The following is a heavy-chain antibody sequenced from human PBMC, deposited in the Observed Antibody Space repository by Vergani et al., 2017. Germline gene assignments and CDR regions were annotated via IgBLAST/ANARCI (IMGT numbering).Heavy chain of an antibody. Sequence: QVQLVESGGGVVQPGRSLRLSCAASGFTFSSYGMHWVRQAPGKGLEWVAVISYDGSNKYYADSVKGRFTISRDNSKNTLYLQMNSLRAEDTAVYYCARMTYYDFSGAFDIWGQGTMVTVSS. J-gene: IGHJ3*02. D-gene: IGHD3-3*01. CDR1: GFTFSSYG. CDR3: ARMTYYDFSGAFDI. V-gene: IGHV3-33*05. CDR2: ISYDGSNK.